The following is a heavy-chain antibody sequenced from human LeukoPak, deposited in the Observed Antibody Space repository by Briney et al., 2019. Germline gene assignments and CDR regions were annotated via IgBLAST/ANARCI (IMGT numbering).Heavy chain of an antibody. J-gene: IGHJ5*02. V-gene: IGHV3-74*01. Sequence: GGFLRLSCVASGFSLSGYWMYWVRQAPGKGLMYISRNNGDGSTTNYADVVKGRFTMSRDNVKNTLYLQMNSLRVEDTAVYYCARDPRNVGLAPWGQGTLVTVSS. CDR1: GFSLSGYW. D-gene: IGHD2-15*01. CDR3: ARDPRNVGLAP. CDR2: NNGDGSTT.